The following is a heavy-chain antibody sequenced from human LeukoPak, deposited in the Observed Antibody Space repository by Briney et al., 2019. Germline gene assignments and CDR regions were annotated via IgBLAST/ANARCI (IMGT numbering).Heavy chain of an antibody. D-gene: IGHD1-14*01. CDR3: ARVYREPGNDAFDI. CDR1: GGSISSYY. V-gene: IGHV4-59*01. J-gene: IGHJ3*02. CDR2: IYYSGST. Sequence: PSENLSLTCTVSGGSISSYYWSWIRLPPGKGLEWIGYIYYSGSTNYNPSLKSRVTISVDTSKNQFSLKLSSVTAADTAVYYCARVYREPGNDAFDIWGQGTMVTVSS.